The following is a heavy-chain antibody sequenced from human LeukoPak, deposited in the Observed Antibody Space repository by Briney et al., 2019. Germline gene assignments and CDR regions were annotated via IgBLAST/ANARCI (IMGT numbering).Heavy chain of an antibody. Sequence: GGSLRLSCAASGFNSNDYVMSWVRQAPGKGLEWVSSISGSGRSLYYADSIKGRFNISRDNSKHILYLQMGSLRAEDTAIYYCATEVVYWGQGALVTVSS. J-gene: IGHJ4*02. CDR1: GFNSNDYV. CDR2: ISGSGRSL. V-gene: IGHV3-23*01. CDR3: ATEVVY.